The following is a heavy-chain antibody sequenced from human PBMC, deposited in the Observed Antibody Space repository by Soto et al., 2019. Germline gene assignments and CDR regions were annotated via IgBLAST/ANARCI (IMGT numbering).Heavy chain of an antibody. CDR1: GGTFSSYT. D-gene: IGHD6-19*01. CDR2: IIPILGIA. CDR3: ARESVAPIDAFDI. Sequence: SVKVSCKASGGTFSSYTISWVRQAPGQGLEWMGRIIPILGIANYAQKFQGRVTITADKSTSTAYMELSSLRSEDTAVYYCARESVAPIDAFDIWGQGTMVTVS. J-gene: IGHJ3*02. V-gene: IGHV1-69*04.